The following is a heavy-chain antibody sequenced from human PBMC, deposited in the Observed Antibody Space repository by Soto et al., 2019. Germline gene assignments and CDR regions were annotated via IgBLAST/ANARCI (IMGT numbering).Heavy chain of an antibody. J-gene: IGHJ5*02. D-gene: IGHD6-13*01. CDR3: ARHRGIEYRSSRRYTAAWCDP. Sequence: TAETLSRTCTDSGGSISSDYWSWIRQPPGKRLEWVGYIYYSGSTNYNPSLKSRVTISVDTTKNQFSLGLTSVTASETAVYYCARHRGIEYRSSRRYTAAWCDPWGQGTTVNVS. V-gene: IGHV4-59*08. CDR1: GGSISSDY. CDR2: IYYSGST.